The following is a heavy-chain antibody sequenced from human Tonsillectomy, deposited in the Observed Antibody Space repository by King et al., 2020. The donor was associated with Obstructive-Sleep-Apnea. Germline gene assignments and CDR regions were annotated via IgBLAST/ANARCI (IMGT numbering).Heavy chain of an antibody. J-gene: IGHJ4*02. CDR2: IKSKADGGTI. V-gene: IGHV3-15*01. D-gene: IGHD3-10*01. Sequence: VQLVESGGGLERPGGSLRLSCAASGFTFSDAWMSWVRQAPGKGLEWVGRIKSKADGGTIDYAAPVKGRFTISRDDSKNTLYLQMSGLKIDDTDVYYCTTGRRYSPLLGVDMWGYFDSWGQGTLVTVSS. CDR3: TTGRRYSPLLGVDMWGYFDS. CDR1: GFTFSDAW.